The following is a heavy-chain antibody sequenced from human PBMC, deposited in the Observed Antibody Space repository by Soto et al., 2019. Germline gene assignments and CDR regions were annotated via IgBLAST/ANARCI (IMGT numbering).Heavy chain of an antibody. Sequence: SETLCLTCTVSGGSISSGGYYWSWIRQHPGKGLEWIGYIYYSGSTYYNPSLKSRVTISVDTSKNQFSLKLSSVTAADTAVYYCARDSVRGVILYWGQGTLVTVSS. V-gene: IGHV4-31*03. CDR3: ARDSVRGVILY. J-gene: IGHJ4*02. CDR1: GGSISSGGYY. CDR2: IYYSGST. D-gene: IGHD3-10*02.